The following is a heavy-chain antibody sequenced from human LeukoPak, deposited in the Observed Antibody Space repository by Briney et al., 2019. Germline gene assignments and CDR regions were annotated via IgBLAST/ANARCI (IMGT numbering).Heavy chain of an antibody. CDR1: GFTFSSYA. D-gene: IGHD4-17*01. Sequence: GGSLRLSCAASGFTFSSYAMTWVRQAPGKGLEWVSAISGSGSNTYYADSVKGRFTIPRDNSKNTLYLLINSLRADDTAVYYCARGNGDYAIHPDYWGQGTLVTVSS. V-gene: IGHV3-23*01. CDR2: ISGSGSNT. CDR3: ARGNGDYAIHPDY. J-gene: IGHJ4*02.